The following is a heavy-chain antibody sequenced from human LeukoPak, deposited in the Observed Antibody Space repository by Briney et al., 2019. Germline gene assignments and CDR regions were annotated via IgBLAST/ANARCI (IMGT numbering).Heavy chain of an antibody. V-gene: IGHV3-21*03. CDR3: ARARSAYYYDSRHGMDV. D-gene: IGHD3-22*01. CDR2: ISSSSSYT. CDR1: GFTFSSDS. J-gene: IGHJ6*02. Sequence: GGSLRLSCAASGFTFSSDSMHWVRQGPGKGLEWVSSISSSSSYTYYVDSVKGRFTISRDNSKNTLYLQMNSLRAEDTAVYYCARARSAYYYDSRHGMDVWGQGTTVTVSS.